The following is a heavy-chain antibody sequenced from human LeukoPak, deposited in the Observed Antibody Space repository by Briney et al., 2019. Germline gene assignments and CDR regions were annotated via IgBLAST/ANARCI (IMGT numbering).Heavy chain of an antibody. D-gene: IGHD2-15*01. CDR3: AKGMSGSCYSGLHC. CDR2: ISGSGDST. V-gene: IGHV3-23*01. CDR1: GFTFSGSA. Sequence: GGSLRLSCAASGFTFSGSAMTWVRQAPGKGLEWVSDISGSGDSTFYADSVKGRFTISRDSSKNTVYLQMNSLRAGDTAIYYCAKGMSGSCYSGLHCWGQGTLVTVSS. J-gene: IGHJ4*02.